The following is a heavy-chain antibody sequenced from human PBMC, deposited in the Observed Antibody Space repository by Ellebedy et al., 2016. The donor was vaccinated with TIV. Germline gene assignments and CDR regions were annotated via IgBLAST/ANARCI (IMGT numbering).Heavy chain of an antibody. V-gene: IGHV1-18*01. CDR1: GYTFTSYG. CDR2: ISAYNGNT. CDR3: ARGQQLVDLNWFDP. Sequence: ASVKVSCKASGYTFTSYGISWVRQAPGQGLEWMGWISAYNGNTNYAQKLQGRVTMTTDTSTSTAYMELSSLRSEDTAVYYCARGQQLVDLNWFDPWGQGTLVTVSS. D-gene: IGHD6-13*01. J-gene: IGHJ5*02.